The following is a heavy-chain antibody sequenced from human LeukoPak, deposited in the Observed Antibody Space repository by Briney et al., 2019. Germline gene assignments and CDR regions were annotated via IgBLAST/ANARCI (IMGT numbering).Heavy chain of an antibody. CDR2: IIPIFSTA. Sequence: GSSVKVSCKASGGTFSSYAISWVRQAPGQGLEWMGGIIPIFSTANYAQKFQGRVTITADESTSTAYMELSSLRSEDTAVYYCARATAPLRPTVSFDYWGQGTLVTVSS. CDR3: ARATAPLRPTVSFDY. CDR1: GGTFSSYA. J-gene: IGHJ4*02. D-gene: IGHD5-12*01. V-gene: IGHV1-69*01.